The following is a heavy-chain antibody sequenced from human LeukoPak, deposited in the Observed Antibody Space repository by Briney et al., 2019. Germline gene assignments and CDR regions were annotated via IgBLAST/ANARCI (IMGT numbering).Heavy chain of an antibody. Sequence: PGRSLRLSCAASGFTFSSYAMHWVRQTPGKGLEWVAVISYDGSNKYYADSVKGRFTISRDNSKNTLYLQMNSLRAEDTAVYYCASAANRPFDYWGQGTLVTVSS. CDR2: ISYDGSNK. CDR1: GFTFSSYA. V-gene: IGHV3-30-3*01. CDR3: ASAANRPFDY. J-gene: IGHJ4*02. D-gene: IGHD2-15*01.